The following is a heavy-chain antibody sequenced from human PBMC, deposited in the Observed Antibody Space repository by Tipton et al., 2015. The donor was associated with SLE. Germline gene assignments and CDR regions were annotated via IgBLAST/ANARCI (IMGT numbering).Heavy chain of an antibody. CDR3: ARGSDIPGKVVSSEAYGMAA. CDR2: IIPIFGTA. V-gene: IGHV1-69*13. J-gene: IGHJ6*02. CDR1: GGTFSSYA. Sequence: QSGAEVKKPGSSVKVSCKASGGTFSSYAISWVRQAPGQGLEWMGRIIPIFGTANYTQKFQGRVTITADESTSTAYMELSSLRSEDTAVYYGARGSDIPGKVVSSEAYGMAAWGQGPSVPVSS. D-gene: IGHD2-15*01.